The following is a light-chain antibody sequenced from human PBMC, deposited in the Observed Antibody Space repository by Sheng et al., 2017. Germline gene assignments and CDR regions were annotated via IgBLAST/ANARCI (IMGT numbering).Light chain of an antibody. CDR1: QSISSF. CDR2: ATS. J-gene: IGKJ4*01. CDR3: QQSSSAPPS. Sequence: DIQMTQSPSSLSASVGDRVTITCRASQSISSFLNWYQQKPGKAPNLLIYATSNLQSGVPSRFSGSGSGTDFTLTISSLQPEDFATYYCQQSSSAPPSFGGGTKVEIK. V-gene: IGKV1-39*01.